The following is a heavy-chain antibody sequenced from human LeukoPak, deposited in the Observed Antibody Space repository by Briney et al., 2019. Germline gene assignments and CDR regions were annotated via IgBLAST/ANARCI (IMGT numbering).Heavy chain of an antibody. V-gene: IGHV3-48*01. Sequence: PGGSLRLSCAASGFTFNNYAMSWVRQAPGKGLEWVSYISSSSSTIYYADSVKGRFTISRDNAKNSLYLQMNSLRAEDTAVYYCARGAYYYEDWGQGTLVTVSS. D-gene: IGHD3-22*01. CDR3: ARGAYYYED. CDR2: ISSSSSTI. CDR1: GFTFNNYA. J-gene: IGHJ4*02.